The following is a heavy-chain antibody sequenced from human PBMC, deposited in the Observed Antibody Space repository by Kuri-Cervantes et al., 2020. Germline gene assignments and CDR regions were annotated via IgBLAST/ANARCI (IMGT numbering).Heavy chain of an antibody. CDR2: IRSKRYGGTT. V-gene: IGHV3-49*04. CDR3: TRSPFRYFDY. J-gene: IGHJ4*02. CDR1: GFRFADYS. D-gene: IGHD2-21*01. Sequence: GESLKISCTGSGFRFADYSMAWVRQAPGRGLEWLGFIRSKRYGGTTEYAASVKGRFTISRDDSKSIAYLQMNSLKTEDTAVYYCTRSPFRYFDYWGQGTLVTVSS.